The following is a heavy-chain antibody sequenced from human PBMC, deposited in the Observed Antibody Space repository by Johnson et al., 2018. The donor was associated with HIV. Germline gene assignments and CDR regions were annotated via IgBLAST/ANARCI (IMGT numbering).Heavy chain of an antibody. Sequence: QVQLVESGGGLVKPGGSLRLSCAASGFTFSDYYMSWIRQAPGKGLEWVSYISSSGTTIYYADSVKGLFTITRDNVKNSLYMQMNSLRVEDTAVYFCARDYRGALEIWGQGTMVTVSS. CDR3: ARDYRGALEI. V-gene: IGHV3-11*01. J-gene: IGHJ3*02. D-gene: IGHD4-11*01. CDR2: ISSSGTTI. CDR1: GFTFSDYY.